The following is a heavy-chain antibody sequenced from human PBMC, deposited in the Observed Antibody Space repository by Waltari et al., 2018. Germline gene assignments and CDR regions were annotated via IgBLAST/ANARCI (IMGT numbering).Heavy chain of an antibody. CDR3: AMSLTVLVRADH. CDR2: FSAGGSRT. D-gene: IGHD1-26*01. J-gene: IGHJ4*02. V-gene: IGHV3-23*04. CDR1: GFTFSSYA. Sequence: EVRLVESGGGLVKPGGSLRLSCAASGFTFSSYAMNWVRQAPGKGLEWVAVFSAGGSRTLYAASVKGRFTISRDNSNNTLYAQMTSLTPEDTATYYCAMSLTVLVRADHWGQGTLVAVSS.